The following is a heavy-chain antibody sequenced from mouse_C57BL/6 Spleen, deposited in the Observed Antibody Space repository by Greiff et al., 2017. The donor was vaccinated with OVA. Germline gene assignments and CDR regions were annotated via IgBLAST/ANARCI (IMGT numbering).Heavy chain of an antibody. Sequence: QVQLQQPGAELVMPGASVKLSCKASGYTFTSYWMHWVKQRPGQGLEWIGEIDPSYSYTNYNQKFKGKSTLTVDKSSSTAYMQLSSLTSEDSAVYYCARSVITTAYWYFDVWGTGTTVTVSS. CDR2: IDPSYSYT. J-gene: IGHJ1*03. CDR1: GYTFTSYW. CDR3: ARSVITTAYWYFDV. V-gene: IGHV1-69*01. D-gene: IGHD1-1*01.